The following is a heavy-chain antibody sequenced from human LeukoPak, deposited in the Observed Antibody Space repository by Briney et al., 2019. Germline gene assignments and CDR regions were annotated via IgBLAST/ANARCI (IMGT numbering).Heavy chain of an antibody. CDR2: IYYSGST. V-gene: IGHV4-31*03. CDR1: GGSISSGGYY. CDR3: ARITVTNNFDY. J-gene: IGHJ4*02. D-gene: IGHD4-17*01. Sequence: PSETLSLTCTVSGGSISSGGYYWSWIRQHPGKGLEWIGYIYYSGSTYYDPSLKSRVTISVDTSKNQFSLMLSSVTAADTAVYYCARITVTNNFDYWGQGTLVTVSS.